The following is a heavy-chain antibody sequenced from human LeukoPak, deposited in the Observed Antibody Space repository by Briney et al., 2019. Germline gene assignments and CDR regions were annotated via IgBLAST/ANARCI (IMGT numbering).Heavy chain of an antibody. CDR1: GFTVSSNY. Sequence: PGGSLRLSCAASGFTVSSNYMSWVRQAPGKGLEWVSVIYSGGSTYYADSVKGRFTISRDNSKNTLYLQMNSRRAEDTAVYYCAKAQSNRIVGATDYYYYGMDVWGQGTTVTVSS. V-gene: IGHV3-53*05. CDR3: AKAQSNRIVGATDYYYYGMDV. CDR2: IYSGGST. J-gene: IGHJ6*02. D-gene: IGHD1-26*01.